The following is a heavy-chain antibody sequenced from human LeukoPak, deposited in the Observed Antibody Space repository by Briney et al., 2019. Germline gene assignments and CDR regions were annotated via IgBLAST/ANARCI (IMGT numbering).Heavy chain of an antibody. CDR3: ARVPYYDSIWFDP. CDR1: GYSFTSCW. CDR2: IYPGDSDT. V-gene: IGHV5-51*01. D-gene: IGHD3-22*01. Sequence: GESLKIPCKGSGYSFTSCWIGWVRQMPGKGLEWMGIIYPGDSDTRYSPSFQGQVTISADKSISTAYLQWSSLKASDTAMYYCARVPYYDSIWFDPWGQGTLVTVSS. J-gene: IGHJ5*02.